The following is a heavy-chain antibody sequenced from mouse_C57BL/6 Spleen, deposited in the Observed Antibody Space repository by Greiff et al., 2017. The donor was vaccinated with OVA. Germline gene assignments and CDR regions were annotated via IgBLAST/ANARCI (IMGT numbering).Heavy chain of an antibody. D-gene: IGHD2-5*01. CDR1: GYAFSSSW. J-gene: IGHJ3*01. Sequence: VQLQQSGPELVKPGASVKISCKASGYAFSSSWMNWVKQRPGKGLEWIGRIYPGDGDTNYNGKFKGKATLTADKSSSTAYMQLSSLTSEDSAVYFCAEGDYSNPFAYWGQGTLVTVSA. V-gene: IGHV1-82*01. CDR3: AEGDYSNPFAY. CDR2: IYPGDGDT.